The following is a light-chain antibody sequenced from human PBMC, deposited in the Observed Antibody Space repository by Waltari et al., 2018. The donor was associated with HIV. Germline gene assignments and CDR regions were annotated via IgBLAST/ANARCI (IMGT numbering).Light chain of an antibody. CDR3: GTWDNSLKAGV. CDR2: DNT. Sequence: QSVLTQPPSVSAAPGQRVTISCSGSNANIGNHYVACYQQFPGTAPRLLIFDNTDRPAVIPDRFSGSKSGTSSTRGITGLQIGDEADYYCGTWDNSLKAGVFGGGTRLTVL. CDR1: NANIGNHY. J-gene: IGLJ3*02. V-gene: IGLV1-51*01.